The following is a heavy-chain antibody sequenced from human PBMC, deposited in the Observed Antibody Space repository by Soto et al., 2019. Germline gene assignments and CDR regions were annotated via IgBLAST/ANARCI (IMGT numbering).Heavy chain of an antibody. J-gene: IGHJ6*02. D-gene: IGHD2-21*01. CDR2: IYSTEST. CDR1: GDSVSSYY. CDR3: ARLNGYCVGTNCHGYYGMDV. V-gene: IGHV4-59*04. Sequence: PSETLSITCTVCGDSVSSYYWGWIRQPPGKGLEWIANIYSTESTYYHPSLLSRVTISVDTSMNEFSLRLSSVTAADTAVYYCARLNGYCVGTNCHGYYGMDVWGQGTTVTVSS.